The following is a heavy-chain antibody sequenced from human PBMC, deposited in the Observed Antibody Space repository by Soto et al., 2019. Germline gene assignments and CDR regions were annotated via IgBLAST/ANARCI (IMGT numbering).Heavy chain of an antibody. J-gene: IGHJ3*02. Sequence: QVTLKESGPTLVKPTQTLTLTCTFSGFSLSTSGVAVGWIRQPPGKALEWLALIYWDDDKRYSPSLKGRLTXXKDTSKNQVVLTMTNMDPVDTGTYYCARRSDAFDIWGQGTMVTVSS. CDR3: ARRSDAFDI. V-gene: IGHV2-5*02. CDR1: GFSLSTSGVA. CDR2: IYWDDDK.